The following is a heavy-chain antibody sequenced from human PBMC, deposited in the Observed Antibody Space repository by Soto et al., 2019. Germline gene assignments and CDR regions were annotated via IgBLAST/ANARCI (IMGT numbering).Heavy chain of an antibody. J-gene: IGHJ6*02. CDR1: GGSFSGYY. CDR3: ARMYYYDSSGYYYQYYYYGMDV. Sequence: SETLSLTCAFYGGSFSGYYWSWIRQPPGKGLEWIGEINHSGSTNCNPSLKSRVTISVDTSKNQFSLKLSSVTAADTAVYYCARMYYYDSSGYYYQYYYYGMDVWGQGTTVTVSS. D-gene: IGHD3-22*01. CDR2: INHSGST. V-gene: IGHV4-34*01.